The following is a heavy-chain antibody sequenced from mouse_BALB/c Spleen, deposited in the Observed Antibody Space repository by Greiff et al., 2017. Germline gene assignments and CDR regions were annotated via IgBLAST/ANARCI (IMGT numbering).Heavy chain of an antibody. J-gene: IGHJ3*01. CDR2: ISYSGST. Sequence: EVQLQESGPGLVKPSQSLSLTCTVTGYSITSDYAWNWIRQFPGNKLEWMGYISYSGSTSYNPSLKSRISITRDTSKNQFFLQLNSVTTEDTATYYCARRYDGYFSWFAYWGQGTLVTVSA. CDR1: GYSITSDYA. D-gene: IGHD2-3*01. CDR3: ARRYDGYFSWFAY. V-gene: IGHV3-2*02.